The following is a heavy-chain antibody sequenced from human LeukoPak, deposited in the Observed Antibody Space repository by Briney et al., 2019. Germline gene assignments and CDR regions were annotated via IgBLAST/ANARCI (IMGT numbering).Heavy chain of an antibody. Sequence: GGSLRLSCTASGFTFTSYAMHWVRQAPGKGLEWVAVISYDGSNKYYADSVKGRFTISRDNSKNTLYLQMNSLRAEDTAVYYCAREGSSKRFPINMDVWGKGTTVTVSS. CDR1: GFTFTSYA. CDR2: ISYDGSNK. J-gene: IGHJ6*03. V-gene: IGHV3-30*04. D-gene: IGHD2-21*01. CDR3: AREGSSKRFPINMDV.